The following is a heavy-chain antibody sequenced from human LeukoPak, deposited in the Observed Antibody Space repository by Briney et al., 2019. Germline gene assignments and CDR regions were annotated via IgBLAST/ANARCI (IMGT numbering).Heavy chain of an antibody. CDR3: AKIAAAGYYFYSMDV. CDR1: GFTFISNA. V-gene: IGHV3-23*01. Sequence: PGGSLRLSCAASGFTFISNAMTWVRQAPGTGLEWVSSISGSGGSTYYADSVKGRFTISRDNFKNTLYLQMNSLRVEDTAVYHSAKIAAAGYYFYSMDVWGKGTTVTVSS. D-gene: IGHD6-13*01. CDR2: ISGSGGST. J-gene: IGHJ6*03.